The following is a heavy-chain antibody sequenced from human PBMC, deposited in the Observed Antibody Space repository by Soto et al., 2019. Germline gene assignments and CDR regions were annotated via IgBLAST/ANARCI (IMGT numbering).Heavy chain of an antibody. D-gene: IGHD3-10*01. CDR2: MNPNSGNT. Sequence: ASVKVSCKASGYTFTSYDINWVRQATGQGLEWMGWMNPNSGNTGYAQKFQGRVTMTRNTSISTAYMELSSLRSEDTAVYYGARMIMVRGVNWFDPWGQGTLVTVSS. J-gene: IGHJ5*02. CDR3: ARMIMVRGVNWFDP. CDR1: GYTFTSYD. V-gene: IGHV1-8*02.